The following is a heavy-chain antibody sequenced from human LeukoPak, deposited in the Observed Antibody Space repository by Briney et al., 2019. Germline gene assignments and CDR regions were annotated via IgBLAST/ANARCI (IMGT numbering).Heavy chain of an antibody. V-gene: IGHV5-51*01. CDR2: IYPGDSDT. D-gene: IGHD1-26*01. J-gene: IGHJ6*02. Sequence: GESLKISCKGSGYSFTNYWIGWVRQMPGKGPEWMGIIYPGDSDTRYSPSFQGQVTISADKSISTAYLQWSSLKVSDTAMYYCTRPSGTYYYGMDVWGQGTTVTVSS. CDR1: GYSFTNYW. CDR3: TRPSGTYYYGMDV.